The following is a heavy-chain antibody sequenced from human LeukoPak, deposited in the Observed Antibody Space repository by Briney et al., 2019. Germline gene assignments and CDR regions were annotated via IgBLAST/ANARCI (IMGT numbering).Heavy chain of an antibody. D-gene: IGHD5-18*01. V-gene: IGHV4-39*02. CDR1: VGSFSSSSYY. J-gene: IGHJ4*02. Sequence: KPSETLSLTCSVSVGSFSSSSYYWGWIRQPPGKGLEWLCCISYSGSTFYNSSRKSRFPISDDTSHNHFSLKLSSESAADTALYYCARTQSGYNYGYHFDSWGQGALVTVSS. CDR2: ISYSGST. CDR3: ARTQSGYNYGYHFDS.